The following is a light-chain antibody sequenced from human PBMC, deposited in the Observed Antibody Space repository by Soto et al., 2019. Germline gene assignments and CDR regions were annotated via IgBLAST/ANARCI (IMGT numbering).Light chain of an antibody. J-gene: IGKJ3*01. V-gene: IGKV3D-20*02. CDR1: QSVSSSY. Sequence: EIVLTQSPGTLSLSPGERATLSCRASQSVSSSYLAWYQQKPGQAPRLLIYGASSRATGIPDRFSGSGSGTDFTLTISRLEPEDFAVYYCHQRSYWPPSFGPGTTVEIK. CDR2: GAS. CDR3: HQRSYWPPS.